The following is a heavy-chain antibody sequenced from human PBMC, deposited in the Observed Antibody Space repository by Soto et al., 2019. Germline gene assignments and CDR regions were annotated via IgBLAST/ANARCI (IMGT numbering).Heavy chain of an antibody. CDR2: IYYSGST. V-gene: IGHV4-31*03. J-gene: IGHJ4*02. Sequence: QVQLQGSGPGLVKPSQTLSLTCTVSGGSISSGGYYWSWIRQHPGKGLEWIGYIYYSGSTYYNPSLKSRVTISVDPSKNQFSRKLSSVTAADTAVYYCARDTGSYGLSVDYWGQGTLVTVSS. CDR1: GGSISSGGYY. CDR3: ARDTGSYGLSVDY. D-gene: IGHD5-18*01.